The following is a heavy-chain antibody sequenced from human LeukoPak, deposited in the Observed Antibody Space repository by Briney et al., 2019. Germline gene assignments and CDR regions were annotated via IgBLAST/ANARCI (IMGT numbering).Heavy chain of an antibody. J-gene: IGHJ4*02. D-gene: IGHD1-1*01. CDR3: VRSTTWIFDY. CDR1: GYSFTSYW. V-gene: IGHV5-51*01. CDR2: IYPGDSDT. Sequence: GESLKISCKGSGYSFTSYWIGWVRQMPGKGLEWMGIIYPGDSDTKYSPSFQGQVTISADKSLSTAYLQWSSPKASDTAMYYCVRSTTWIFDYWGQGTLVTVSS.